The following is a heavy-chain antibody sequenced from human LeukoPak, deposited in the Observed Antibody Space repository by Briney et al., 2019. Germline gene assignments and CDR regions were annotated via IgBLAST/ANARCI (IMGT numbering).Heavy chain of an antibody. V-gene: IGHV3-21*01. J-gene: IGHJ4*02. CDR1: GFTFSSYS. CDR2: ISSSSSYI. Sequence: GGSLRLPCAASGFTFSSYSMNWVRQAPGKGLEWVSSISSSSSYIYYADSVKGRFTISRDNAKNSLYLQMNSLRAEDTAVYYCARGPHGELWSLAGDYWGQGTLVTVSS. CDR3: ARGPHGELWSLAGDY. D-gene: IGHD5-18*01.